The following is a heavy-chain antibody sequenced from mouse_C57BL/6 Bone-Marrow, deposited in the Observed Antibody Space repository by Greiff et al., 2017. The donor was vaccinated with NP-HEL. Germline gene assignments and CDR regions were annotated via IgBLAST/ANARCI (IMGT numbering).Heavy chain of an antibody. CDR1: GYTFTDYY. Sequence: QVQLQQSGAELVRPGASVKLSCKASGYTFTDYYINWVKQRPGQGLEWIARIYPGSGNTYYNEKFKGKATLTAEKSSSPAYMQLSSLTSEDSAVYFCARLDGNYDYWGQGTTLTVSS. J-gene: IGHJ2*01. V-gene: IGHV1-76*01. D-gene: IGHD2-1*01. CDR2: IYPGSGNT. CDR3: ARLDGNYDY.